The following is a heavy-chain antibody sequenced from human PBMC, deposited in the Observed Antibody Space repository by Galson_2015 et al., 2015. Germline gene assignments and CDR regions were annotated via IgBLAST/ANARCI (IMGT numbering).Heavy chain of an antibody. J-gene: IGHJ4*02. Sequence: SLRLSCAASGFTFSSYAMSWVRQAPGKGLEWVSAISGSGGSTYYADSVKGRFTISRDNSKNTLYLQMNSLRAEDTAVYYCAKISHYYDSSGYSAELDYWGQGTLVTVSS. CDR3: AKISHYYDSSGYSAELDY. CDR2: ISGSGGST. CDR1: GFTFSSYA. V-gene: IGHV3-23*01. D-gene: IGHD3-22*01.